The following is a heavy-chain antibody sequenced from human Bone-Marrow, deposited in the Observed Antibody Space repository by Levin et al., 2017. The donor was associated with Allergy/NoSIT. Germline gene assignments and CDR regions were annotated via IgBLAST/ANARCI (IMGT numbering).Heavy chain of an antibody. CDR3: VRAIAANDDYGMDV. V-gene: IGHV4-30-4*01. CDR2: IYFTGST. J-gene: IGHJ6*02. Sequence: SETLSLTCKVSGGSVNDGDYNWNWIRQTPGKGLEWIGVIYFTGSTAYNPSLRSRVTISLDLSKNVFSLHLTSVSAADTAVYYCVRAIAANDDYGMDVWGPGTTVNVSS. CDR1: GGSVNDGDYN. D-gene: IGHD5-12*01.